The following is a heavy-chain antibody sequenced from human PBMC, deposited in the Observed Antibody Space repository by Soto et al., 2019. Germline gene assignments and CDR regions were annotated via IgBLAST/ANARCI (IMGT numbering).Heavy chain of an antibody. CDR1: GFTFGDSY. J-gene: IGHJ4*01. Sequence: PGGSLRLSCAGSGFTFGDSYMSWIRQAPGKGLEWLSYISPGSRYPAYADSVKGRFTISRDNAKGSLYLQMMSLTAEDTAIYYCVREDGIAGETSAFDYWGHGTLVTVSS. V-gene: IGHV3-11*06. D-gene: IGHD1-26*01. CDR3: VREDGIAGETSAFDY. CDR2: ISPGSRYP.